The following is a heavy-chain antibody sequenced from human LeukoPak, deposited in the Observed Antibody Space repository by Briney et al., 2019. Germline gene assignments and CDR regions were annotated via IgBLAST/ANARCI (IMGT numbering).Heavy chain of an antibody. V-gene: IGHV3-53*05. CDR1: GFTVSSNY. Sequence: GGSLRLSCAASGFTVSSNYMSWVRQAPGKGLEWVSIIYSGGSTFYADSVKGRFTISRDNSKNTLYLQMNSLRAEDTAVYYCAKSPLRAYGSGTFDYWGQGTLVTVSS. D-gene: IGHD3-10*01. J-gene: IGHJ4*02. CDR2: IYSGGST. CDR3: AKSPLRAYGSGTFDY.